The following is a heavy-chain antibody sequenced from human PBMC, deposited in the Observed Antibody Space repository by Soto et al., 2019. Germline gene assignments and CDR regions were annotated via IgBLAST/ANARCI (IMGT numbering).Heavy chain of an antibody. J-gene: IGHJ5*02. D-gene: IGHD6-13*01. CDR3: AREVAAAGSGFDP. Sequence: PSETLSLTCTVSGGSISSSSYYWGWIRQPPGKGLEWIGSIYYSGSTYYNPSLKSRVTISVDTSKNQFSLKLSSVTAADTAVYYCAREVAAAGSGFDPLGQGNLVTVSS. CDR2: IYYSGST. V-gene: IGHV4-39*02. CDR1: GGSISSSSYY.